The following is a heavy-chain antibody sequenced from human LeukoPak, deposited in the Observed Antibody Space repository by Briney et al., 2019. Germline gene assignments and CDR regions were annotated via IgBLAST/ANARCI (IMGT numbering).Heavy chain of an antibody. Sequence: SETLSLTCTVSGGSISSYYWSWIRQPPGKGLEWIGYIYYSGSTNYNPSLKSRVTISVDTSKNQFSLKLSSVTAADTAVYYCARSSLYFDILTGYPTADHWGQGTLVTVSS. CDR3: ARSSLYFDILTGYPTADH. D-gene: IGHD3-9*01. CDR2: IYYSGST. V-gene: IGHV4-59*01. CDR1: GGSISSYY. J-gene: IGHJ4*02.